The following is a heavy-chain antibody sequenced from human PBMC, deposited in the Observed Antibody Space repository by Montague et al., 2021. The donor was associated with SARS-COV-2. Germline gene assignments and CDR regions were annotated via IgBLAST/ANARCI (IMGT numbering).Heavy chain of an antibody. CDR2: SYASGGT. CDR3: ARVVVASHPVVDY. V-gene: IGHV4-4*07. J-gene: IGHJ4*02. Sequence: SETLSLTCSVSGEPISSFFWNWIRQPAAKGLGWIGLSYASGGTDYNPSLDSRVTMSVDTPKNQFSLKVNSVTAADTAMYYCARVVVASHPVVDYWGRGTLVTVSS. CDR1: GEPISSFF. D-gene: IGHD2-15*01.